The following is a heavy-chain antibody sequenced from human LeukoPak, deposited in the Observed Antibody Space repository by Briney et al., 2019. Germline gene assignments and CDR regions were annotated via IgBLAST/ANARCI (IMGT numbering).Heavy chain of an antibody. V-gene: IGHV4-59*12. CDR1: GGSISSSY. D-gene: IGHD2-2*01. Sequence: PSETLSLTCTVSGGSISSSYWSWVRQPPGKGLEWIGQIFHSGSTSYSPSLKSRVTISVDKSKNQFSLRLTSVTAADTAVYYCARSPTKRVPEDYWGQGTLVTVSS. J-gene: IGHJ4*02. CDR2: IFHSGST. CDR3: ARSPTKRVPEDY.